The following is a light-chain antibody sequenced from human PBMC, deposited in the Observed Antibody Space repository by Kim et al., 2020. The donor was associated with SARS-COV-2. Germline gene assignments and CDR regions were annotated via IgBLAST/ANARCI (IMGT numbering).Light chain of an antibody. CDR3: FSWASSNTYV. CDR2: EVS. J-gene: IGLJ1*01. V-gene: IGLV2-18*02. CDR1: GSDIGRYNR. Sequence: GQSVAISCTGTGSDIGRYNRVSWYHQPPNTAPKLMIYEVSNRPSGVPDRFSGSKSGNPASLTISGLQAEDEADYYCFSWASSNTYVFGTGTKVTVL.